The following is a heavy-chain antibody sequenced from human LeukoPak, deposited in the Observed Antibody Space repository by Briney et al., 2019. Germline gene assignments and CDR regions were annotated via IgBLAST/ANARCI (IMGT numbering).Heavy chain of an antibody. J-gene: IGHJ4*02. D-gene: IGHD1-26*01. Sequence: GSLRLSCAASGFTVSSNYMSWVRQAPGKGLEWVSVIYSGGSTYYADSVKGRFIISRDTSKNTLYLQMNSLRAEDTAMYYCVREDLGVDYWGQGTLVTVSS. V-gene: IGHV3-53*01. CDR1: GFTVSSNY. CDR2: IYSGGST. CDR3: VREDLGVDY.